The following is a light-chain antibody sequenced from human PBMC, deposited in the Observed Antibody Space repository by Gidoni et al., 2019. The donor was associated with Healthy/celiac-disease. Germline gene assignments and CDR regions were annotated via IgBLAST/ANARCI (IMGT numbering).Light chain of an antibody. V-gene: IGKV1-39*01. J-gene: IGKJ3*01. CDR3: QQSYSRGFT. CDR2: AAS. CDR1: QSISSH. Sequence: DIEMPQSPSSLSASVGDRVTITCRASQSISSHLNRYQPKPGKAPKLLIYAASSLQSGVPSRFSRSGSGTDFTLTISSLQPEDFSTYYCQQSYSRGFTFGPGTKVDIK.